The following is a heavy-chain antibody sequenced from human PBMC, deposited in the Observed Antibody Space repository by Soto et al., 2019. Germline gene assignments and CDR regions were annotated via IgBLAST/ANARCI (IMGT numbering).Heavy chain of an antibody. CDR3: AADSDGDYYDSSGYHVTTDQARGYAFDI. Sequence: SSVKVSCKASGFTFTSSAVQRLGQARAQRREWIGWIVVGSGNSNYAQKFQERVTITRDMYTSTAYMELSSMRAEDTAAYYCAADSDGDYYDSSGYHVTTDQARGYAFDIWGQGTMVTVSS. CDR1: GFTFTSSA. J-gene: IGHJ3*02. V-gene: IGHV1-58*01. CDR2: IVVGSGNS. D-gene: IGHD3-22*01.